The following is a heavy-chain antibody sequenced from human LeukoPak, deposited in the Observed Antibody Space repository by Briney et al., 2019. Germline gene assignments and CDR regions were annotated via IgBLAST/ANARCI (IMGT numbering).Heavy chain of an antibody. V-gene: IGHV4-39*01. D-gene: IGHD1-20*01. CDR2: INYSENT. CDR3: ARITGTPTPCDY. Sequence: TSETLSLTCTVSGGSLRNYFWGWIRQPPGKGLEWIGAINYSENTYYNPSLKSRVTISLDTSNNQFSLRLSSVSAADTAVYYCARITGTPTPCDYWGQGTLVTVSS. J-gene: IGHJ4*02. CDR1: GGSLRNYF.